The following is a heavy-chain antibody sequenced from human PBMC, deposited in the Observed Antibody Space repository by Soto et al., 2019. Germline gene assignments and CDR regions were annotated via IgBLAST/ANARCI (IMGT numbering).Heavy chain of an antibody. D-gene: IGHD6-13*01. CDR2: MYYSGST. V-gene: IGHV4-30-4*08. CDR3: ASARSTWGSTWYFDY. Sequence: PSETLSLTCTVSGGSINSGTYYWSWIRQHPGKGLEWIGYMYYSGSTYYNPSLKSRVTISLDTSKNQFSLQLNSVTPEDTAVYYCASARSTWGSTWYFDYWAQGTLVTVSS. CDR1: GGSINSGTYY. J-gene: IGHJ4*02.